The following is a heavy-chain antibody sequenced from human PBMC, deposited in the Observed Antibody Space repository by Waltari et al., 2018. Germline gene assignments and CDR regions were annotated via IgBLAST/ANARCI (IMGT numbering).Heavy chain of an antibody. CDR1: GYTFTSYD. Sequence: QVQLVQSGAEVKKPGASVKVSCKASGYTFTSYDINWVRQATGQGLEWMGWMKPTSGNTGYAQKFQGRVTMTRNTSISTAYMELSSLRSEDTAVYYCATDRSAGTTDFDYWGQGTLVTVSS. D-gene: IGHD1-1*01. CDR3: ATDRSAGTTDFDY. J-gene: IGHJ4*02. CDR2: MKPTSGNT. V-gene: IGHV1-8*01.